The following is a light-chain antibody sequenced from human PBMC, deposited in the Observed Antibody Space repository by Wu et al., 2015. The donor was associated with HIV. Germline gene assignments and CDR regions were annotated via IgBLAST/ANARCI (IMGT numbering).Light chain of an antibody. Sequence: DIVLTQSPATLSLSPGGRATLSCRASQRVSTFVAWYQHRPGQAPRLVIYGASNRAPGIPARFSGSGSETDFTLTISSLEPEDFAVYYCQQRSNWPYTFGQGTKVEIK. CDR1: QRVSTF. CDR3: QQRSNWPYT. J-gene: IGKJ2*01. CDR2: GAS. V-gene: IGKV3-11*01.